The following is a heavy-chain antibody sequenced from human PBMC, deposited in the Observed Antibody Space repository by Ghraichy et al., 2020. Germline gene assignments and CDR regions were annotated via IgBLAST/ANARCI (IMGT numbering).Heavy chain of an antibody. CDR2: RKQSGSEK. J-gene: IGHJ4*02. Sequence: GGSLRLSCAASGFTFSDCWMYWVRQAPGMGLEWVATRKQSGSEKYYVDSVKGRFTISRDYGKNSVYLEMNSLRAEDTAVYYCARDLPDAGVQPLDNWGQGTLVTVSS. V-gene: IGHV3-7*01. CDR1: GFTFSDCW. D-gene: IGHD2-2*01. CDR3: ARDLPDAGVQPLDN.